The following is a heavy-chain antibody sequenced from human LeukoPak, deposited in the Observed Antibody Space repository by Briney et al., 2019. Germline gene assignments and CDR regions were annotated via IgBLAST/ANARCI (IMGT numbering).Heavy chain of an antibody. Sequence: SETLSLTCTVSGYSISSGYYWGWIRQPPGKGLEWIANVYHNGNTFHNPSLKSRVTISVDTSNNQFSLTLTSVTAADTAVYFCARETSRIIYYWGQGMLVTVSS. J-gene: IGHJ4*02. CDR1: GYSISSGYY. CDR3: ARETSRIIYY. CDR2: VYHNGNT. V-gene: IGHV4-38-2*02.